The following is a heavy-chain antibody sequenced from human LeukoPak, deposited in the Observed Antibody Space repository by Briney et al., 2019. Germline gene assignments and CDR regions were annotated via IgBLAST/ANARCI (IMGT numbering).Heavy chain of an antibody. V-gene: IGHV3-30*18. Sequence: GGSLRLSCAASGFTFSSYGMHWVRQAPGKGLEWVAVISYDGSNKYYADSVKGRFTISRDNSKNTLYLQMSSLRAEDTAVYYCAKDLVLRYFGWLPRYYYYGMDVWGKGTTVTVSS. J-gene: IGHJ6*04. CDR2: ISYDGSNK. D-gene: IGHD3-9*01. CDR3: AKDLVLRYFGWLPRYYYYGMDV. CDR1: GFTFSSYG.